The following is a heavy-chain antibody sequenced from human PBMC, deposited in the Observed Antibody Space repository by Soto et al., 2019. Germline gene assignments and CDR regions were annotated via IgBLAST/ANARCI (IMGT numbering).Heavy chain of an antibody. V-gene: IGHV3-30-3*01. CDR3: AREYIVATIPHLPAAYYYYGMDV. D-gene: IGHD5-12*01. Sequence: PGGSLRLSCAASGFTFSSYAMHWVRQAPGKGLEWVAVISYDGSNKYYADSVKGRFTISRDNSKNTLYLQMNSLRAEDTAVYYCAREYIVATIPHLPAAYYYYGMDVWGQGTTVTVSS. J-gene: IGHJ6*02. CDR2: ISYDGSNK. CDR1: GFTFSSYA.